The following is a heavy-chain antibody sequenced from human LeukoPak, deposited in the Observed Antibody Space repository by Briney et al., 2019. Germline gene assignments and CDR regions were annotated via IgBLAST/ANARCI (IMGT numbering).Heavy chain of an antibody. J-gene: IGHJ5*02. CDR2: INSDGSST. V-gene: IGHV3-74*01. D-gene: IGHD3-22*01. CDR1: GFTFRSYW. Sequence: GGSLRLSCAASGFTFRSYWMHWVRQAPGKGLVWVSRINSDGSSTRYADSVKGRFTISRDNAKNTLYLQMNSLRAEDTAVYYCARPPQPDTYYYDSSGYYSAWGQGTLVTVSS. CDR3: ARPPQPDTYYYDSSGYYSA.